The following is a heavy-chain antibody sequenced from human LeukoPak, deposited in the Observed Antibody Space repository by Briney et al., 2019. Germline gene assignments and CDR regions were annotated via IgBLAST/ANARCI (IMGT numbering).Heavy chain of an antibody. Sequence: LGGSLRLSCAASGFTFSSYWMHWVRQAPGKGLVWVSRINTDGSSTSYADSVKGRFTISRDNGKNTLYLQMNSLRAEDTAVYYCATSTAGYNCFDPWGQGTLVTVSS. CDR3: ATSTAGYNCFDP. CDR2: INTDGSST. J-gene: IGHJ5*02. V-gene: IGHV3-74*01. D-gene: IGHD2-2*01. CDR1: GFTFSSYW.